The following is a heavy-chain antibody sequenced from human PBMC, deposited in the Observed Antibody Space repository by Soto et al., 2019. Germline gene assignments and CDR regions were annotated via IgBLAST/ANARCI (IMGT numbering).Heavy chain of an antibody. D-gene: IGHD5-18*01. V-gene: IGHV3-15*07. CDR2: IKSKTDGGTT. CDR1: GFTFSNAW. CDR3: TTVVNMGYDSYGHYYYYYGMDV. J-gene: IGHJ6*02. Sequence: PGGSLRLSCAASGFTFSNAWMNWVRQAPGKGLEWVGRIKSKTDGGTTDYAAPVKGRFTISRDDSKNTLYLQMNSLKTEDTAVYYCTTVVNMGYDSYGHYYYYYGMDVWGQGTTVTVSS.